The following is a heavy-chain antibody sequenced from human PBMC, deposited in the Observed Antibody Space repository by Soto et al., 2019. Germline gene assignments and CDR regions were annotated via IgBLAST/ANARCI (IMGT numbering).Heavy chain of an antibody. CDR1: GFTFSNAW. V-gene: IGHV3-15*01. Sequence: EVQLVESGGGLVKPGGSLRLSCAASGFTFSNAWMSWVRQAPGKGLEWVGRIKSKTDGGTTDYAAPVKDRFTISRDDSKYTLYMQMNSLKTEDTAVYYCTTDGRVVRGEPHYYYYYMDVWGKGTTVTVSS. CDR2: IKSKTDGGTT. J-gene: IGHJ6*03. CDR3: TTDGRVVRGEPHYYYYYMDV. D-gene: IGHD3-10*01.